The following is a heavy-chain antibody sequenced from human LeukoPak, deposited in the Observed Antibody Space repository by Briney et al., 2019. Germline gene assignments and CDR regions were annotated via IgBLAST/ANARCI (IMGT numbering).Heavy chain of an antibody. CDR2: INSDGSST. D-gene: IGHD1-26*01. J-gene: IGHJ4*02. V-gene: IGHV3-74*01. CDR1: GFTFSSYW. Sequence: GGSLRLSCAASGFTFSSYWMHWARQAPGKGLVWVSRINSDGSSTSYADSVKGRFTISRDNAKNTLYLQMNSLRAEDTAVYYCAREFRIVGATYPAYWGQGTLVTVSS. CDR3: AREFRIVGATYPAY.